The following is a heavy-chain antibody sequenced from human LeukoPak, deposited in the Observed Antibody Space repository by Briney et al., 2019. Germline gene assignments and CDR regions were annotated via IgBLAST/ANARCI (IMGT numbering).Heavy chain of an antibody. D-gene: IGHD4-17*01. CDR3: ANWAYGDYVGPDY. J-gene: IGHJ4*02. CDR2: IYYSGST. Sequence: PSETLSLTCAVSGGSISSYYWSWIRQPPRKGLEWIGYIYYSGSTNYNPSLKSRVTISVDTSKNQFSLKLSSVTAADTAVYYCANWAYGDYVGPDYWGQGTLVTVSS. CDR1: GGSISSYY. V-gene: IGHV4-59*08.